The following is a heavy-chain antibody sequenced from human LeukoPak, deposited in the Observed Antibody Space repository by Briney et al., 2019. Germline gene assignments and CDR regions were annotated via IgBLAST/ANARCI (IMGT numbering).Heavy chain of an antibody. Sequence: GGSLRLSCAASGFTFSSYAMSWVRQAPGKGLEWVSVISGSGGSTYNADSVKGRFTISRDNSKNTLYLQMKSLRADDTAVYYCAKAPGYCSGGTCYDDWGQESLVTVSS. D-gene: IGHD2-15*01. CDR3: AKAPGYCSGGTCYDD. CDR2: ISGSGGST. V-gene: IGHV3-23*01. CDR1: GFTFSSYA. J-gene: IGHJ4*02.